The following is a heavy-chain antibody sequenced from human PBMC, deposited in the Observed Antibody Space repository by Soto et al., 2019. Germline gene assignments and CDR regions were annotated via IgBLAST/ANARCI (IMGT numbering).Heavy chain of an antibody. Sequence: PVGSLRLSCASSVFNVTSKYMNWVRHSPGKGLEWVSIIYSGGTTYYADSVKGRFTISRDNSKNALFLQLNSLGADDTAVYFCAREGIAADKGYYGMVVWGQGTRVTVSX. CDR3: AREGIAADKGYYGMVV. J-gene: IGHJ6*02. D-gene: IGHD6-13*01. CDR1: VFNVTSKY. CDR2: IYSGGTT. V-gene: IGHV3-53*01.